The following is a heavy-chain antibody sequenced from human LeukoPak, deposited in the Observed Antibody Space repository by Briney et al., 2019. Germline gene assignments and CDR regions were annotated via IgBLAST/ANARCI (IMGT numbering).Heavy chain of an antibody. CDR1: GFTFDDYA. CDR3: AKGRGIADDAFDI. D-gene: IGHD6-13*01. Sequence: PGRSLRLSCAASGFTFDDYAMHWVRQAPGKGLEWVSGISWNSGSIGYADSVKGRFTISRDNAKNSLYLQMNSLGAEDTALYYCAKGRGIADDAFDIWGQGTMVTVSS. V-gene: IGHV3-9*01. J-gene: IGHJ3*02. CDR2: ISWNSGSI.